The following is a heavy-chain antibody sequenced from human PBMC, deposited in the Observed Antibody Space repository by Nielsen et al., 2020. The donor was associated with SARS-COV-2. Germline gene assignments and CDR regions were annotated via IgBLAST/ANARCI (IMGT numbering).Heavy chain of an antibody. Sequence: GESLKISCAASGFTFNSYSMHWIRQAPGKGLEWLAVISYEGSKKYYADSLLGRFTVSKDDSRNTLHLQMDSLRPEDTAVYYCARGSRFWFGDGKTRFDPWGQGTLVIVSS. CDR1: GFTFNSYS. D-gene: IGHD3-10*01. CDR3: ARGSRFWFGDGKTRFDP. CDR2: ISYEGSKK. V-gene: IGHV3-30-3*01. J-gene: IGHJ5*02.